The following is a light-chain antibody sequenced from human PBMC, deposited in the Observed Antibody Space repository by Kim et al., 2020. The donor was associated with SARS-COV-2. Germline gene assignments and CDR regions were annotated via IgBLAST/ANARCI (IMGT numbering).Light chain of an antibody. CDR3: NSYGGRNNFV. CDR2: EVT. V-gene: IGLV2-8*01. CDR1: SSDVGGYNY. J-gene: IGLJ1*01. Sequence: QSALAQPPSASGSPGQSVTISCTGTSSDVGGYNYVSWYQQHPGKAPKLIIYEVTERPSGVPDRFSGSKSGNTASLTVSGLQADDEADYYCNSYGGRNNFVFGTGTKVTVL.